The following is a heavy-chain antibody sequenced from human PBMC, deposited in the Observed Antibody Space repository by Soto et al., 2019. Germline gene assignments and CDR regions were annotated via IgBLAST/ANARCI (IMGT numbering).Heavy chain of an antibody. CDR1: GDSISSGDSY. V-gene: IGHV4-30-4*01. J-gene: IGHJ4*02. Sequence: PSETLSLTCTVSGDSISSGDSYWSWIRQSPGTGLEWIGHIYYSVSNYYNPSLRNRVTMSVDTSYNQFSLELSSVTAADTAVYYCARVRIENHDGSGYHLFDFWGRGTLVTVSS. D-gene: IGHD3-22*01. CDR3: ARVRIENHDGSGYHLFDF. CDR2: IYYSVSN.